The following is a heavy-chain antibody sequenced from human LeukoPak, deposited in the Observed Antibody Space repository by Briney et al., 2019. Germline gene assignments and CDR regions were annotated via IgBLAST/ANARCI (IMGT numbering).Heavy chain of an antibody. CDR1: GFTFSSYA. Sequence: GGSLRLSCAASGFTFSSYAMSWVRQAPGKGLEWVSGISGSGDNTYYADSVKGRFTTSRDNSKNTLYLQMNSLRAEDTAVYYCARDPEYYDFWSGYYGYFDYWGQGTLVTVSS. D-gene: IGHD3-3*01. J-gene: IGHJ4*02. V-gene: IGHV3-23*01. CDR3: ARDPEYYDFWSGYYGYFDY. CDR2: ISGSGDNT.